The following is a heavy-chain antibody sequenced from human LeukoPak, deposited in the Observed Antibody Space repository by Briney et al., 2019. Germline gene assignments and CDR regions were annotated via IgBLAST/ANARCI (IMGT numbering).Heavy chain of an antibody. D-gene: IGHD6-19*01. CDR3: ARRDRADGVAGTSYDY. Sequence: GDSLKISCKCSGYSFTTYWIGWVRPMPGKGVDWMGITYPGGSDTRSSPSFQGQVTISADKAINTAYLQWSSLKASDTAIYYCARRDRADGVAGTSYDYWGQGTLVTVSS. V-gene: IGHV5-51*01. J-gene: IGHJ4*02. CDR2: TYPGGSDT. CDR1: GYSFTTYW.